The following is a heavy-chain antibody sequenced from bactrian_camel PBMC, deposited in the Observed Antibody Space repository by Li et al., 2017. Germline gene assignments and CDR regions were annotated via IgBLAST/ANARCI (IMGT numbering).Heavy chain of an antibody. CDR1: GFTYYGYGRCC. CDR2: IDSHGRE. V-gene: IGHV3S10*01. J-gene: IGHJ4*01. Sequence: QLVESGGGSVQAGGSLRLSCVASGFTYYGYGRCCMAWFRQSPGNVREGVGSIDSHGREYPGQSVRGRFTISQGNATNTVDLQMNGLKPEDTAMYYCAAGRGRSDCSRLEGVGYWCQGTQVTVS. D-gene: IGHD3*01. CDR3: AAGRGRSDCSRLEGVGY.